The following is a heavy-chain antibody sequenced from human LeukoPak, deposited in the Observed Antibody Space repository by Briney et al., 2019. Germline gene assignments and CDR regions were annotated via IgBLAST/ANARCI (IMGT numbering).Heavy chain of an antibody. Sequence: ASVKVSCKASGYTFTSYYMHWVRQAPGQGLEWMGIINPSGGSTSYAQKFQGRVTMTRDMSTSTAFMDLRSLRSDDTAIYYCARAAKRITMVRDLDSWGQGTLVTVSS. D-gene: IGHD3-10*01. V-gene: IGHV1-46*01. CDR1: GYTFTSYY. J-gene: IGHJ4*02. CDR3: ARAAKRITMVRDLDS. CDR2: INPSGGST.